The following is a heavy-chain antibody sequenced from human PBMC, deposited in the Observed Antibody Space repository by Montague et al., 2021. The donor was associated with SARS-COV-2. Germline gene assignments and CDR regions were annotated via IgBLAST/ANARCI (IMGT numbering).Heavy chain of an antibody. D-gene: IGHD7-27*01. CDR3: AGLGMPASGPNWFDP. Sequence: SLRLSCAASGFTFSQYWMSWVRQAPGKELEWVANINQDGSEIYLVDSLKGRFSISRDNAKNSLYLQVNSLRAEDTAVYYCAGLGMPASGPNWFDPWGQGTLVTVSS. V-gene: IGHV3-7*03. CDR1: GFTFSQYW. CDR2: INQDGSEI. J-gene: IGHJ5*02.